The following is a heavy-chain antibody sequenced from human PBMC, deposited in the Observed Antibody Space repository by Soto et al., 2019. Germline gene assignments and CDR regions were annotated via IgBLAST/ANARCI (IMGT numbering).Heavy chain of an antibody. CDR3: AKVVHFRLWELLFDY. CDR1: GFPFCSYG. J-gene: IGHJ4*02. CDR2: ISYDGSNK. D-gene: IGHD1-26*01. V-gene: IGHV3-30*18. Sequence: PGGSLRPACAASGFPFCSYGMHWVRQAPGKGLEWVAVISYDGSNKYYADSVKGRFTISRDNSKNTLYLQMNSLRAEDTAVYYCAKVVHFRLWELLFDYWGQGNLVTVSS.